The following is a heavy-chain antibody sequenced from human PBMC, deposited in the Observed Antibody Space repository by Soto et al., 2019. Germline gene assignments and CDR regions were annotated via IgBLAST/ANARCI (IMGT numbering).Heavy chain of an antibody. V-gene: IGHV3-48*03. Sequence: PGGSLRLSCAASGFTFSSYEMNWVRQAPGKGLEWVPYISSSGSTIYYADSVKGRFTISRDNAKNSLYLQMNSLRAEDTAVYYCAPLSLYSGYVYSDSWGKGTLVTV. D-gene: IGHD5-12*01. J-gene: IGHJ4*02. CDR3: APLSLYSGYVYSDS. CDR1: GFTFSSYE. CDR2: ISSSGSTI.